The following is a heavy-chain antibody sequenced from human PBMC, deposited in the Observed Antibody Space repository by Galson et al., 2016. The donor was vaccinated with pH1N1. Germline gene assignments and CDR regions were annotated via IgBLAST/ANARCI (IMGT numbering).Heavy chain of an antibody. CDR2: IGSSGNV. Sequence: SLRLSCAASGFTLSDYYMNWIRETPEGGLEWLSSIGSSGNVAYADSVKGRFTISRDNAQNSLLLQMDSLGVDDTALYYCAREWGIGAAGPLDSWGQGALVIVSS. CDR3: AREWGIGAAGPLDS. CDR1: GFTLSDYY. V-gene: IGHV3-11*01. D-gene: IGHD6-13*01. J-gene: IGHJ4*02.